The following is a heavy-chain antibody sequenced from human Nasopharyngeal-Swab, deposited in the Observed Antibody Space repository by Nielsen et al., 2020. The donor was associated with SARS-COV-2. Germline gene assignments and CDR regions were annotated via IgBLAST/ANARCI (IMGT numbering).Heavy chain of an antibody. CDR2: ISGSGGST. Sequence: GGSLRLSCAASGFTFSSYVMSWVRQAPGKGLEWVSAISGSGGSTYYADSVKGRFTISRDNSKNTLYLQMNSLRAEDTAVYYCAGYYYGSGSYVVYYYYYYMDVWGKGTTVTVSS. V-gene: IGHV3-23*01. J-gene: IGHJ6*03. CDR3: AGYYYGSGSYVVYYYYYYMDV. D-gene: IGHD3-10*01. CDR1: GFTFSSYV.